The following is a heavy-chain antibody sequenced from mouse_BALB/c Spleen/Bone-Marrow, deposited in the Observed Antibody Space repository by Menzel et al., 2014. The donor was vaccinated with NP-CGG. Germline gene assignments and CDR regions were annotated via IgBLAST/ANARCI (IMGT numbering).Heavy chain of an antibody. Sequence: DVKLVESGGGLVQPGGSRKLSCAASGFTFSSFGMHWVRPAPEKGLEWVAYISSVSSTIYYGDTVKGRFTISRDNPKNTLFLQMTSLRSEDTAIYYCARGGNWTRNYFVYWGQGTTLTVSS. CDR3: ARGGNWTRNYFVY. D-gene: IGHD4-1*01. CDR1: GFTFSSFG. CDR2: ISSVSSTI. J-gene: IGHJ2*01. V-gene: IGHV5-17*02.